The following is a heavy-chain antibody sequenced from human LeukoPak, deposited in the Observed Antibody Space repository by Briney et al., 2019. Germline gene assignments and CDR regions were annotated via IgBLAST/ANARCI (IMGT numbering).Heavy chain of an antibody. D-gene: IGHD3-10*01. V-gene: IGHV3-30*18. CDR1: GFTFSSYE. Sequence: AGGSLRLSCAASGFTFSSYEMNWVRHAPGKGLEWVAVISYDGSNKYYADSVKGRFTISRDNSKNTLYLQMNSLRAEDTAVYYCAKDLRYYGSGSSLDYWGQGTLVTVSS. CDR2: ISYDGSNK. J-gene: IGHJ4*02. CDR3: AKDLRYYGSGSSLDY.